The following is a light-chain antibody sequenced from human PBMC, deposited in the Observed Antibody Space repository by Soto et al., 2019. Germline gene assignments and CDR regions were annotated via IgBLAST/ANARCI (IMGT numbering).Light chain of an antibody. CDR2: TSG. CDR3: QQTYSTPYT. CDR1: QRITTS. V-gene: IGKV1-39*01. J-gene: IGKJ2*01. Sequence: IQMTQSPSSLSASVGDRVTITCRASQRITTSLNWYQQKPGEAPKLLISTSGTLQRGVPSRFNGIGSGTDFTLTITALRPEDFATYFSQQTYSTPYTFGQGTKLVIK.